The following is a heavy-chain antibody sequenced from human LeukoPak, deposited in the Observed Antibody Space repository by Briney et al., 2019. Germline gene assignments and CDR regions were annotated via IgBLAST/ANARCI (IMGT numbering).Heavy chain of an antibody. CDR1: GFTFSSYA. CDR3: AKGDTMVRGDYDY. D-gene: IGHD3-10*01. J-gene: IGHJ4*02. Sequence: GGSLRLSCAASGFTFSSYAMSWVRQAPGRGLEWVSAISGSGGSTYYADSVKGRFTISRDNSKNTLYLQMSSLRAEDTAVYYCAKGDTMVRGDYDYWGQGTLVTVSS. V-gene: IGHV3-23*01. CDR2: ISGSGGST.